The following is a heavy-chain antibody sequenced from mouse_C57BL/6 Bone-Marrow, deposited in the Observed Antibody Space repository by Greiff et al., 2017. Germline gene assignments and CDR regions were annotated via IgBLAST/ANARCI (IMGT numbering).Heavy chain of an antibody. CDR2: ISYDGSN. CDR1: GYSITSGYY. V-gene: IGHV3-6*01. D-gene: IGHD1-1*01. J-gene: IGHJ1*03. CDR3: ARAATVVADWYFDV. Sequence: EVKLVESGPGLVKPSQSLSLTCSVTGYSITSGYYWNWIRQFPGNKLEWMGYISYDGSNNYNPSLKNRISITRDTSKNQFFLKLNSVTTEDTATYYCARAATVVADWYFDVWGTGTTVTVSS.